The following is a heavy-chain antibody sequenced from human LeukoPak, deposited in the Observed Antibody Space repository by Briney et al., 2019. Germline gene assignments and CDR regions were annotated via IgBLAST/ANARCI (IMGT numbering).Heavy chain of an antibody. J-gene: IGHJ3*02. V-gene: IGHV4-61*01. CDR2: IDDSGNT. D-gene: IGHD3-10*01. CDR3: ARSDYHNSGSHTVFDAFDI. Sequence: KPSETLSLTCTVSGGSVSSGSYYWSWIRQPPGKGLEWIGYIDDSGNTNYNPSLKSQVTISVDKSKNQFSLKLSFVTAADTAMYYCARSDYHNSGSHTVFDAFDIWGQGTRVTVSS. CDR1: GGSVSSGSYY.